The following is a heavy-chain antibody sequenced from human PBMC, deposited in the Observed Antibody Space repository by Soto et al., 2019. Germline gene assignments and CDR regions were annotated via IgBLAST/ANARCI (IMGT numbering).Heavy chain of an antibody. Sequence: EVQLVESGGGLVQPGGSLKLSCAASGFTFSGSAMHWVRQASGKGLEWVGRIRSKANSYATAYAASVKGSFTISRDDSKNTAYLQMNSLKTEDTAVYYCTRRDSSSSPWGQGTLVTVSS. J-gene: IGHJ4*02. CDR2: IRSKANSYAT. V-gene: IGHV3-73*02. CDR3: TRRDSSSSP. CDR1: GFTFSGSA. D-gene: IGHD6-6*01.